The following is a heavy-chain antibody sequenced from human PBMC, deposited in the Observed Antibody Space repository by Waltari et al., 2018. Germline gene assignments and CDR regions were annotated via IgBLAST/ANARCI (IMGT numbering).Heavy chain of an antibody. Sequence: QVQLVQSGAEVKKPGASVKVSCKASGYTFTSYDLNWVRQATGQGLEWMGWMNPNSGNTGYAQKFQGRVTMTRNTSISTAYMELSSLRSEDTAVYYCARGHCTNGVCYTPYYYYYMDVWGKGTTVTVSS. CDR1: GYTFTSYD. V-gene: IGHV1-8*01. CDR2: MNPNSGNT. CDR3: ARGHCTNGVCYTPYYYYYMDV. J-gene: IGHJ6*03. D-gene: IGHD2-8*01.